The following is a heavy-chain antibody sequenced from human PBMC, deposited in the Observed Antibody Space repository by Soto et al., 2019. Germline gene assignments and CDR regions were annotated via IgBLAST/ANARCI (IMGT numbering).Heavy chain of an antibody. V-gene: IGHV4-39*01. CDR2: IYYSGST. CDR3: ARRRDCSSTSCKGSWFDP. Sequence: WVRQMPGKGLEWIGSIYYSGSTYYNPSLKSRVTISVDTSKNQFSLKLSSVTAADTAVYYCARRRDCSSTSCKGSWFDPWGQGTLVTVSS. J-gene: IGHJ5*02. D-gene: IGHD2-2*01.